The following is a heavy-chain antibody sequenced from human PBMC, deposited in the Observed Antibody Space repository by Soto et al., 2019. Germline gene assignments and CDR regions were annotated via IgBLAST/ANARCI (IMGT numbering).Heavy chain of an antibody. J-gene: IGHJ6*02. CDR3: TRDAQQLANYGMDV. CDR1: GFNFNYHG. CDR2: LWAGGNYA. Sequence: QVRLVESGGNVVQPGRSLRLSCATSGFNFNYHGMHSVRQAPGKGLEWVAHLWAGGNYAYYAYSVKGRFTISSDQSTNTLYLQMNSLGAEDTAVYYCTRDAQQLANYGMDVWGQGPTVTVSS. V-gene: IGHV3-33*01. D-gene: IGHD6-13*01.